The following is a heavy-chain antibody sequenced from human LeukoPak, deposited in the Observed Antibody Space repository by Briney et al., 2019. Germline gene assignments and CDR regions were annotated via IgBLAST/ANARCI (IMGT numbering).Heavy chain of an antibody. Sequence: GSLRLSCAASGFTFNKHAMHWVRQVPGKGLKWLASISYDGQNKYYADSVEGRFTISRDNAKNTLYLQMTSLRREDAAVYFCAREWWGDYGGNSFDNWGQGTRVTVSS. CDR1: GFTFNKHA. CDR3: AREWWGDYGGNSFDN. CDR2: ISYDGQNK. D-gene: IGHD4-17*01. V-gene: IGHV3-30*04. J-gene: IGHJ4*02.